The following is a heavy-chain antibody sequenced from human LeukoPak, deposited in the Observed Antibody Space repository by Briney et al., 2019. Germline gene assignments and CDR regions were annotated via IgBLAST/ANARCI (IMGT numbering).Heavy chain of an antibody. J-gene: IGHJ4*02. V-gene: IGHV4-30-4*01. CDR1: GGSISSGDYY. CDR2: IYYSGST. D-gene: IGHD3-10*01. Sequence: SQTLSLTCTVSGGSISSGDYYWSWIRQPPGKGLEWIGYIYYSGSTYYNPSLKSRVTISVDTSKNQFSLKLSSVTAAHTAVYYCARDTMVRGVIRYFDYWGQGTLVTVSS. CDR3: ARDTMVRGVIRYFDY.